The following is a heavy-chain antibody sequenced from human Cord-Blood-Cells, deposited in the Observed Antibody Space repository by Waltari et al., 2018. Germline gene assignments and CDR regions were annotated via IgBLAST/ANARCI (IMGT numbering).Heavy chain of an antibody. CDR1: GYTFTGYY. J-gene: IGHJ4*02. Sequence: QVQLVQSGAEVKKPGASVKVSCKASGYTFTGYYMHWVRQAHGQGLEWMGWSNPNSGGTNYAQKFQGRVTMTRATSISPAYMGLSRLRLDDTAVYYCAGVSGSSGSGRYYCDDWGQGTRVTVSS. V-gene: IGHV1-2*02. CDR2: SNPNSGGT. D-gene: IGHD3-10*01. CDR3: AGVSGSSGSGRYYCDD.